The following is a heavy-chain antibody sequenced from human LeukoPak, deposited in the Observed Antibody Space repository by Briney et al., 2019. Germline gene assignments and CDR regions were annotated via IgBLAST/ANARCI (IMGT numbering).Heavy chain of an antibody. CDR2: ISYDGSNK. J-gene: IGHJ5*02. D-gene: IGHD3-16*02. CDR3: AREQMRYDYVWGSYRSYNWFDP. Sequence: PGGSLRLSCAASGFTFSSYGMHWVRQAPGKGLEWVAVISYDGSNKYYADSVKGRFTISRDNSKNTLYLQMNSLRAEDTAVYYCAREQMRYDYVWGSYRSYNWFDPWGQGTLVTVSS. CDR1: GFTFSSYG. V-gene: IGHV3-30*03.